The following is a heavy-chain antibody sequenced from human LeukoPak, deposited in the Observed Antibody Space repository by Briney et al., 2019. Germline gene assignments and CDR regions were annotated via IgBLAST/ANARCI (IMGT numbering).Heavy chain of an antibody. CDR2: INPSGGST. J-gene: IGHJ4*02. V-gene: IGHV1-46*01. CDR1: GYTFTSYY. D-gene: IGHD2-2*02. Sequence: VSVKVSCKASGYTFTSYYMHWVRQAPGQGLEWMGIINPSGGSTSYAQKFQGRVTMTRDTSTSIVYMELSSLRSEDTAVYYCAREDCSSTSCYTGGYFDYWGQGTLVTVSS. CDR3: AREDCSSTSCYTGGYFDY.